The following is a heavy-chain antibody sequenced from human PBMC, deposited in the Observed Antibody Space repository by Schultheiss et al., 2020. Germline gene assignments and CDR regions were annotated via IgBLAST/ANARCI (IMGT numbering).Heavy chain of an antibody. Sequence: ASVKVSCKASGYTFTGYYMHWVRQAPGQGLEWMGWINPNSGNTGYAQKFQGRVTMTRNTSISTAYMELSSLRSEDTAVYYCARQLELHPVHGMDVWGQGTTV. CDR3: ARQLELHPVHGMDV. CDR2: INPNSGNT. V-gene: IGHV1-8*02. D-gene: IGHD1-7*01. CDR1: GYTFTGYY. J-gene: IGHJ6*02.